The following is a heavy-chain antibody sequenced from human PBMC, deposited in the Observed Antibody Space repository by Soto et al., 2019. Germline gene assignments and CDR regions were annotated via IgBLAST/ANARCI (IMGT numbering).Heavy chain of an antibody. CDR2: ISYDGSNK. Sequence: PGGSLRLSCAASGFTFSSYGMHWVRQAPGKGLEWVAVISYDGSNKYYADSVKGRFTISRDNSKNTLYLQMNSLRAEDTAVYYCAKESVDSSGFMDVWGQXTTVTVSS. J-gene: IGHJ6*02. CDR1: GFTFSSYG. D-gene: IGHD6-19*01. V-gene: IGHV3-30*18. CDR3: AKESVDSSGFMDV.